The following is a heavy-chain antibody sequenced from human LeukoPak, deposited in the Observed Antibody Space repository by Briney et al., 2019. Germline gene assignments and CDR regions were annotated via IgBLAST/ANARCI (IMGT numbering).Heavy chain of an antibody. Sequence: PSETLSLTCAVYGGSFSGYYWSWIRQPPGKGLEWIGEINHSGSTNYNPSLKSRVTISVDTSKNQFSLKLSSVTAADTAVYYCARMVVVITFYYYYGMDVWGQGTTVTVSS. CDR2: INHSGST. CDR1: GGSFSGYY. V-gene: IGHV4-34*01. J-gene: IGHJ6*02. D-gene: IGHD3-22*01. CDR3: ARMVVVITFYYYYGMDV.